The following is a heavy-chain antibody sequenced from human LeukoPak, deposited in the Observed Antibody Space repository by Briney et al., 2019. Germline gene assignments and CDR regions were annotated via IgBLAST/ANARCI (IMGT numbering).Heavy chain of an antibody. CDR2: IYYSGST. J-gene: IGHJ5*02. Sequence: SETLSLTCTVSGGSISSGGYYWSWIRQHPGKGLEWIGYIYYSGSTYYNPSLKSRVTISVDTSKNQFSLKLSSVTAADTAVYYCARAQRITMVRGVIVWFDPWGQGTLVTVCS. CDR1: GGSISSGGYY. CDR3: ARAQRITMVRGVIVWFDP. V-gene: IGHV4-31*03. D-gene: IGHD3-10*01.